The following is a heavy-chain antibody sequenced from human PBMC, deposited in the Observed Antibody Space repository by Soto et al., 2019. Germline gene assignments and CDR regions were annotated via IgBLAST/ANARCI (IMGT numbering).Heavy chain of an antibody. D-gene: IGHD6-6*01. CDR3: ARKKRSSSVHTYYYYYGMDV. Sequence: SETLSLTCAVYGGSFSGYYWSWIRQPPGKGLEWIGEINHSGSTNYNPSLKSRVTISVDTSKNQFSLKLSSVTAADTAVYYCARKKRSSSVHTYYYYYGMDVWGQGTTVTVS. CDR1: GGSFSGYY. CDR2: INHSGST. J-gene: IGHJ6*02. V-gene: IGHV4-34*01.